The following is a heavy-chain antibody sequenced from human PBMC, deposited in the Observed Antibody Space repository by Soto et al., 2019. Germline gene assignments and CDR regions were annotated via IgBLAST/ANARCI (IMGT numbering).Heavy chain of an antibody. Sequence: PGGSLRLSCAASGFTFSDYSMNWVRQAPGKGLEWVSYFSRFSGVIFYADSVEGRFTISRDNAKNSLYLEMNSLRDEDTAVYYCVRDGYCTYGICSTNFFDQWGQGTQVTVSS. D-gene: IGHD2-8*01. V-gene: IGHV3-48*02. J-gene: IGHJ4*02. CDR1: GFTFSDYS. CDR2: FSRFSGVI. CDR3: VRDGYCTYGICSTNFFDQ.